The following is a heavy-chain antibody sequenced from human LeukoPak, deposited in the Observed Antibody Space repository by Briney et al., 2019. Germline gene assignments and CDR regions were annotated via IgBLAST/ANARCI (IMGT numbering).Heavy chain of an antibody. CDR2: IKQDGSEK. J-gene: IGHJ4*02. D-gene: IGHD3-3*01. V-gene: IGHV3-7*01. CDR1: GFSFRTYW. Sequence: GGSLRLSCAASGFSFRTYWMTWVRQAPGEGLEWVADIKQDGSEKYYLDSVKGRFTISTDNAKNLLSLEMNSLRVEDTAVYYCSWSGEADWGQGTLVTVSS. CDR3: SWSGEAD.